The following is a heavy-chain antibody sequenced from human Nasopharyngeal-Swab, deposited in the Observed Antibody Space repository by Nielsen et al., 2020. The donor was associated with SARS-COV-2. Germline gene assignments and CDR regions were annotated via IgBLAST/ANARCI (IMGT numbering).Heavy chain of an antibody. V-gene: IGHV3-64*01. J-gene: IGHJ3*02. D-gene: IGHD3-3*01. CDR3: ARSYYDFWSGYYYAFDI. Sequence: GESLKISCAASGFTFSSYDMHWVRQAPGKGLEYVSAISSNGVTTYYANSVKGRFTISRDNSNNTLYLQMGSLRAEDMAVYYCARSYYDFWSGYYYAFDIWGQGTMVTVSS. CDR2: ISSNGVTT. CDR1: GFTFSSYD.